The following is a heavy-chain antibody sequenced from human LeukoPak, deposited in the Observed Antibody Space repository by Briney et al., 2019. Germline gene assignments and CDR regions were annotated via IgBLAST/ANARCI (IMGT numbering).Heavy chain of an antibody. J-gene: IGHJ4*02. V-gene: IGHV3-7*01. CDR1: GFTFSSYW. CDR3: ALGVVITFFDY. Sequence: PGGSLRLSCAASGFTFSSYWMSWVRQAPGKGLEWVANIKQDGSEKYYVDSVKGRFTISRDNAKSSLYLQMNSLRAEDTAVYYCALGVVITFFDYWGQGTLVTVSS. D-gene: IGHD3-22*01. CDR2: IKQDGSEK.